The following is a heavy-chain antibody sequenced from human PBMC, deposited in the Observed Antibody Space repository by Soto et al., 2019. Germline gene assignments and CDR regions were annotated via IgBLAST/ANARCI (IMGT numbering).Heavy chain of an antibody. CDR1: GFTFTSYA. V-gene: IGHV3-30-3*01. J-gene: IGHJ6*02. CDR3: ARRRQQLGYYYYGMDV. D-gene: IGHD6-13*01. Sequence: GWSLRLSCAASGFTFTSYAMHWVRQAPGKGLEWVAVISYDGSNKYYADSVKGRFTISRDNSKNTLHLQMNSLRAEDTAVYYCARRRQQLGYYYYGMDVWGQGTKVPLYS. CDR2: ISYDGSNK.